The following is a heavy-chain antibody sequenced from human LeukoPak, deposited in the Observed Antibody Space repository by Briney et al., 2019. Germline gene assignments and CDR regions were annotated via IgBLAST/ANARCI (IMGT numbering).Heavy chain of an antibody. J-gene: IGHJ6*03. Sequence: SETLSLTCTVSGGSISSSSYYWGWIRQPPGKGLEWIGSIYYSGSTYYNPSLKSRVTISVDTSKNQSSLKLSSVTAADTAVYYCASGTDTGGYYYMDVWGKGTRSPSP. D-gene: IGHD7-27*01. CDR2: IYYSGST. CDR3: ASGTDTGGYYYMDV. CDR1: GGSISSSSYY. V-gene: IGHV4-39*07.